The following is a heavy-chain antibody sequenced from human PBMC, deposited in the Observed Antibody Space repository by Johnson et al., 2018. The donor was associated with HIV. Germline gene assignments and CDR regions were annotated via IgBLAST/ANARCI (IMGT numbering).Heavy chain of an antibody. CDR2: IRYDGSNK. CDR3: AISPEYSSSWFGAFDI. Sequence: GLIQPGGSLRLSCAASGFTVSSNYMSWVRQAPGKGLEWVAFIRYDGSNKYYADSVKGRFTISRDNSKNTLYMQMNSLRAEDTAVYYCAISPEYSSSWFGAFDIWGQGTLVSVSS. CDR1: GFTVSSNY. J-gene: IGHJ3*02. V-gene: IGHV3-30*02. D-gene: IGHD6-13*01.